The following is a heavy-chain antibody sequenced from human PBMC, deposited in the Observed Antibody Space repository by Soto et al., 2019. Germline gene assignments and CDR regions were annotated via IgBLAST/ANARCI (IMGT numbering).Heavy chain of an antibody. Sequence: SVKVSCKVSGSRFSNYVISWVRQAPGHGLEWLGRIIPIFNSTKYAQGFQGRVTITADKSTSTASLELSSLRSDDTAVYYCAREGRGKKAGYNGLVSLGYWGQGTLVTVSS. CDR3: AREGRGKKAGYNGLVSLGY. J-gene: IGHJ4*02. CDR1: GSRFSNYV. CDR2: IIPIFNST. D-gene: IGHD2-2*02. V-gene: IGHV1-69*06.